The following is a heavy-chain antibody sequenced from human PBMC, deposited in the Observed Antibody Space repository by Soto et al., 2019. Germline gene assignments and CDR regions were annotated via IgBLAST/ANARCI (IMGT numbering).Heavy chain of an antibody. V-gene: IGHV3-23*01. Sequence: GGSLRLPWAASGFTFSSYAMSWVRQAPGKGLEWVSAISGSGGSTYYADSVKGRFTISRDNSKNTLYLQMNSLRAEDTAVYYFLGGQPGPTDYSHGMGFRRKGT. D-gene: IGHD2-21*01. CDR3: LGGQPGPTDYSHGMGF. CDR1: GFTFSSYA. J-gene: IGHJ6*04. CDR2: ISGSGGST.